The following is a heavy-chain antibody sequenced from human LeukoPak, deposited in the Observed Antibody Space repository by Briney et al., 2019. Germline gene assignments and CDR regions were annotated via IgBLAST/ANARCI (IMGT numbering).Heavy chain of an antibody. CDR3: ARGLDCGGDCYSGDWYFDL. CDR1: GGSISSGGYY. J-gene: IGHJ2*01. V-gene: IGHV4-30-2*01. D-gene: IGHD2-21*02. CDR2: IYHSGST. Sequence: SETLSLTCTVSGGSISSGGYYWNWIRQPPGKGLEWIGYIYHSGSTYYNPSLKSRVTISVDRSKNQFSLKLSSVTAADTAVYYCARGLDCGGDCYSGDWYFDLWGRGTLVTVSS.